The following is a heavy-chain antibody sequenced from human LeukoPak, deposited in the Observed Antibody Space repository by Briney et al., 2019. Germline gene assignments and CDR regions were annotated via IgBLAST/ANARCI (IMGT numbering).Heavy chain of an antibody. Sequence: GGSLRLSCAASGNYWMYWVRQAPGKGLVWVSHINSDGSWTSYADSVKGRFTISKDNAKNTVYLQMNNLRAEDTAVYYCVSFYEAYWGRGTLVTVSS. D-gene: IGHD2/OR15-2a*01. CDR2: INSDGSWT. V-gene: IGHV3-74*01. J-gene: IGHJ4*02. CDR1: GNYW. CDR3: VSFYEAY.